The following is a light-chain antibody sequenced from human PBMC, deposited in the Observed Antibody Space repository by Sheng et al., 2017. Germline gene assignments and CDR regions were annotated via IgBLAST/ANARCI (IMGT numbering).Light chain of an antibody. J-gene: IGLJ1*01. V-gene: IGLV1-51*02. CDR1: ASNIGTES. Sequence: QSVLTQAPSASGTPGQSVTISCSGGASNIGTESVNWYKHVPGTAPRLLIYENNGRPSGISDRFSGSKSGTSATLTITGLQTGDEADYYCGTWDGSLNSDVFGTGTMVTVV. CDR3: GTWDGSLNSDV. CDR2: ENN.